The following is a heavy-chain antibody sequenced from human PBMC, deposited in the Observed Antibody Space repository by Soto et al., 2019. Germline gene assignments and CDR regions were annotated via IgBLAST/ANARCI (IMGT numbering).Heavy chain of an antibody. CDR3: ANLAYCGGDCYPGGY. Sequence: GGSLRLSCAASGFTFGSYAMSWVRQAPGKGLEWVSAISGSGGSTYYADSVKGRFTISRDNSKNTLYLQMNSLRAEDTAVYYCANLAYCGGDCYPGGYWGQGTLVTVSS. CDR2: ISGSGGST. CDR1: GFTFGSYA. V-gene: IGHV3-23*01. D-gene: IGHD2-21*01. J-gene: IGHJ4*02.